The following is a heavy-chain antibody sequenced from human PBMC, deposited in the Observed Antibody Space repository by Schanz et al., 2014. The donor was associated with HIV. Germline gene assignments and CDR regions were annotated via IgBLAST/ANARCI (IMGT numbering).Heavy chain of an antibody. J-gene: IGHJ4*02. V-gene: IGHV3-11*01. CDR2: ISSSGNTI. CDR1: GFTFDDYI. D-gene: IGHD6-13*01. Sequence: QVQLVESGGGLVQPGRSLRLSCAASGFTFDDYIMSWVRQAPGKGLEWVSYISSSGNTIYYGDSVKGRFTISRDNAKNSLYLQMNSLRAEDTAVYYCARDSWYGDYWGQGTLVIVSS. CDR3: ARDSWYGDY.